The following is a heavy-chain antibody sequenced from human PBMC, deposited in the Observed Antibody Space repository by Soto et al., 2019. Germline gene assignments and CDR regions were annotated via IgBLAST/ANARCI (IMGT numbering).Heavy chain of an antibody. D-gene: IGHD3-22*01. V-gene: IGHV3-72*01. Sequence: EVQLVESGGGLVQPGGSLRLSCAVSGFTLSDHYIDWVRQAPGKGLEWVGRSRDKANGYSTQYPASLKDRFTTSRDDSKNSLYLQMNSLKTEDTAVYYCVRATYFSDSSRYSRCSDYWGQGTLVTVSS. CDR2: SRDKANGYST. CDR3: VRATYFSDSSRYSRCSDY. J-gene: IGHJ4*02. CDR1: GFTLSDHY.